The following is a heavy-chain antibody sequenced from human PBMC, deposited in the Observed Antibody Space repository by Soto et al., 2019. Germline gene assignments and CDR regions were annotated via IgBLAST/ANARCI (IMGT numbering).Heavy chain of an antibody. V-gene: IGHV3-30*03. CDR1: GFTFSSYG. CDR3: ARYSSMYDSSDYNWFDP. D-gene: IGHD3-22*01. J-gene: IGHJ5*02. Sequence: QVQLVGSGGGVVQPGRSLRLSCAASGFTFSSYGMHWVRQAPGKGLEWVAVISYDGSNKYYADSVKGRFTISGDNSKNTLYRQMNSLRAEDTAVYYCARYSSMYDSSDYNWFDPWGQGTLVTVSS. CDR2: ISYDGSNK.